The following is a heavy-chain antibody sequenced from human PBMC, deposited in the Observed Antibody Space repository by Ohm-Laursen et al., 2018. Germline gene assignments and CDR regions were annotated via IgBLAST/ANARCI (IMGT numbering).Heavy chain of an antibody. D-gene: IGHD3-22*01. CDR1: GFPFSDYW. CDR3: VRHDSTGYYNF. Sequence: GSLRLSCTASGFPFSDYWMNWVRQAPGKGLVWVSHIDLDGSGTHYADSVKGRFTVSRDNAKNTLYLQMDSLRAGDTAVYYCVRHDSTGYYNFWGQGTLVTVSS. CDR2: IDLDGSGT. V-gene: IGHV3-74*01. J-gene: IGHJ4*02.